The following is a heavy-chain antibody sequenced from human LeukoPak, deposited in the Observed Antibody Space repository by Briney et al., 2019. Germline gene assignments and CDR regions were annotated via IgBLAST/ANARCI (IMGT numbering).Heavy chain of an antibody. Sequence: ASVKVPCKASCYIITSYGIGWVRHAPGQGLEWMGWINTYNGNTNYVQRLQGRVTMTTDTPTNTVHMELRSLRSDDAAVYYCARVGYTSGCDHWGQGTLVTVSS. CDR1: CYIITSYG. CDR3: ARVGYTSGCDH. D-gene: IGHD3-3*01. CDR2: INTYNGNT. V-gene: IGHV1-18*04. J-gene: IGHJ4*02.